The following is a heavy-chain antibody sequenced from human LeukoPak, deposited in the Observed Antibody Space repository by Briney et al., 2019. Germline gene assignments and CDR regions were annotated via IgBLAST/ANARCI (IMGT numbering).Heavy chain of an antibody. CDR1: GFTFSSYS. V-gene: IGHV3-21*01. CDR2: ISSSSSYI. CDR3: ARDHSQLYSSGWQPFDY. J-gene: IGHJ4*02. D-gene: IGHD6-19*01. Sequence: GGSLRLPCAASGFTFSSYSMNWVRQAPGKGLEWVSSISSSSSYIYYADSVKGRFTISRDNAKNSLYLQMNSLRAEDTAVYYCARDHSQLYSSGWQPFDYWGQGTLVTVSS.